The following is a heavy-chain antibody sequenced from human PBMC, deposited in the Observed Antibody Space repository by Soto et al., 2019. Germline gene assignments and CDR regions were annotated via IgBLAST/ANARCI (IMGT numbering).Heavy chain of an antibody. CDR2: ISGSGGST. J-gene: IGHJ6*02. V-gene: IGHV3-23*01. CDR1: GFTFSSYA. D-gene: IGHD6-13*01. Sequence: GESLKISCAASGFTFSSYAMSWVRQAPGKGLEWVSAISGSGGSTYYADSVKGRFTISRDNSKNTLYLQMNSLRAEDTAVYYCAKVAAAGIYYYYGMDVWGQGTTVTVSS. CDR3: AKVAAAGIYYYYGMDV.